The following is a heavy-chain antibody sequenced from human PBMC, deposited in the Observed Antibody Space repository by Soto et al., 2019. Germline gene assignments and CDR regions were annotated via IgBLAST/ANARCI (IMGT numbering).Heavy chain of an antibody. V-gene: IGHV1-69*06. CDR1: GGTFNSYG. CDR2: IIPLYGTV. CDR3: ARVRVIRGVIPSHFGL. Sequence: QDHLAQSGAEVKKHGSSVTVSCKASGGTFNSYGISWVRQDPGQGLDWMGVIIPLYGTVNYAQKFQGRVSITADKSTSTAYMDLSSLRSDDTAVYYCARVRVIRGVIPSHFGLWGQGTLVTVSS. J-gene: IGHJ4*02. D-gene: IGHD3-10*01.